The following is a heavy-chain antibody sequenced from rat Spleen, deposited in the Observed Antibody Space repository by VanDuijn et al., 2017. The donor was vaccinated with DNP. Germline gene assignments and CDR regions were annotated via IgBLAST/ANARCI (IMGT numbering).Heavy chain of an antibody. D-gene: IGHD1-10*01. CDR3: ASLNNYNWFAY. CDR2: ISYDGGST. J-gene: IGHJ3*01. V-gene: IGHV5-20*01. Sequence: EVQLVESGGGLVQPGRSLKLSCAASGFTFSDYYMAWVRQAPTKGLDWVAYISYDGGSTYNGDSVKGRFTISRDNAKSTLYLQMYSLRSEDMATYYCASLNNYNWFAYWGQGTLVTVSS. CDR1: GFTFSDYY.